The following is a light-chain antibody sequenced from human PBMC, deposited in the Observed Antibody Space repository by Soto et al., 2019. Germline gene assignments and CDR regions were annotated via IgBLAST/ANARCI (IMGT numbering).Light chain of an antibody. V-gene: IGLV2-14*01. J-gene: IGLJ1*01. CDR2: EVS. CDR3: SSYTSSSPHV. Sequence: QSALTQPASVSGSPGQSITISCTGTSSDVGGYHYVSWYQQHPGKAPKLMIYEVSNRPSGVSNRFSGSKSGNTAPLTISGLQAEDEADYYCSSYTSSSPHVFGTGTKLTVL. CDR1: SSDVGGYHY.